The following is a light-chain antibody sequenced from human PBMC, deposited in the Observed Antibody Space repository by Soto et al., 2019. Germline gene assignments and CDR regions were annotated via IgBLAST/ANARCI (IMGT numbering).Light chain of an antibody. CDR2: DAS. CDR3: QQRSNWPVT. V-gene: IGKV3-11*01. Sequence: EIVLTQSPGTLSLSPGESATLSCRASRSISRYLAWYQQKPGQAPRLLIYDASNRATGIPARFSGSGSGTDFTLTISSLEPEDFAVYYCQQRSNWPVTFGQGTRLEVK. CDR1: RSISRY. J-gene: IGKJ5*01.